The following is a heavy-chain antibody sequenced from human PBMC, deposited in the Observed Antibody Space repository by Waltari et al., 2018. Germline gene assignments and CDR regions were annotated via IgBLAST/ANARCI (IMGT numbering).Heavy chain of an antibody. Sequence: QVQLQQWGAGLLKPSETLSLTCDVYGGSFSGYYWSWIRQPPGKGLEWIGEINHSGSTNYNPSLKSRVTISVDTSKNQFSLKLSSVTAADTAVYYCARIWRYSFGYWGQGTLVTVSS. CDR1: GGSFSGYY. V-gene: IGHV4-34*01. D-gene: IGHD5-18*01. CDR3: ARIWRYSFGY. J-gene: IGHJ4*02. CDR2: INHSGST.